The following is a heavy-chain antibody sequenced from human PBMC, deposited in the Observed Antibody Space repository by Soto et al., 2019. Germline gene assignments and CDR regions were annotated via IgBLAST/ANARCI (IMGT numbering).Heavy chain of an antibody. V-gene: IGHV3-23*01. CDR1: GFTFSRYA. CDR2: ISGSDGFT. CDR3: AQGISNYYYYCMDV. J-gene: IGHJ6*03. Sequence: EVQVLESGGGLVQPGGSLRLSCAASGFTFSRYAMSWVRQAPGKGLEWVSAISGSDGFTYYADPVKGRFTISRDNSKNMLYLQMTSLRAADTAGYYCAQGISNYYYYCMDVLRKGSTVTVSS. D-gene: IGHD2-2*01.